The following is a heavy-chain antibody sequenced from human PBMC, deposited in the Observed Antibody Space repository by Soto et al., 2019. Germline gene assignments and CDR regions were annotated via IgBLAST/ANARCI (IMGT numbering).Heavy chain of an antibody. CDR3: ARQRGYTYGYPFDY. CDR2: FSGGGSST. J-gene: IGHJ4*02. D-gene: IGHD5-18*01. Sequence: PGGSLRLSCAASGFTFSSSAMSWVRQAPGKGLEWVSTFSGGGSSTYYVDSVKGRFTISRDVSKNALYLQMNSLRAEDTALYYCARQRGYTYGYPFDYWGPGTLLTVSS. V-gene: IGHV3-23*01. CDR1: GFTFSSSA.